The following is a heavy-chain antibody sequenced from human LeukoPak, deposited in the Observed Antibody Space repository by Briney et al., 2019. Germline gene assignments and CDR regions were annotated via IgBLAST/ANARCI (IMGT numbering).Heavy chain of an antibody. D-gene: IGHD2-2*01. CDR2: ISAYNGNT. CDR1: GYTFTSYG. CDR3: ARDGGDYCSSTSCYYISGYYGMDV. J-gene: IGHJ6*02. Sequence: GASVKVSCKASGYTFTSYGISWVRQAPGQGLEWMGWISAYNGNTNYAQKLQGRVTMTTDTSTSTAYMELRSQRSDDTAVYYCARDGGDYCSSTSCYYISGYYGMDVWGQGTTVTVSS. V-gene: IGHV1-18*01.